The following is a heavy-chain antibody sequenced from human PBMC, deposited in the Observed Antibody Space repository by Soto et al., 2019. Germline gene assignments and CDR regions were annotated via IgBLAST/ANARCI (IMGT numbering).Heavy chain of an antibody. CDR2: IYHSGST. CDR3: ARGRPSEYSSSSGRYFDWLSNPYYFDY. V-gene: IGHV4-4*02. D-gene: IGHD3-9*01. CDR1: GGSISSSNW. Sequence: QVQLQESGPGLVKPSGTLSLTCAVSGGSISSSNWWSWVRQPPGKGLEWIGEIYHSGSTNYNPSLKSRVTISVDKSKNQFSLKLSSVTAADTAVYYCARGRPSEYSSSSGRYFDWLSNPYYFDYWGQGTLVTVSS. J-gene: IGHJ4*02.